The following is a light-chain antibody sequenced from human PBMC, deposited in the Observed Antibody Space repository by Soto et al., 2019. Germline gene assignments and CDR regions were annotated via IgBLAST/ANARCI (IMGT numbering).Light chain of an antibody. CDR2: GVT. CDR1: SSDVGGHND. CDR3: CSYTSYKTPYV. J-gene: IGLJ1*01. Sequence: SALTQPASVSGSPGQSITISCTGTSSDVGGHNDVSWYQQHPGKVPRLLIYGVTNRPSGVSNRFSGSKSGNMASLTISGLQAEDEADYYCCSYTSYKTPYVFGTGTKLTVL. V-gene: IGLV2-14*01.